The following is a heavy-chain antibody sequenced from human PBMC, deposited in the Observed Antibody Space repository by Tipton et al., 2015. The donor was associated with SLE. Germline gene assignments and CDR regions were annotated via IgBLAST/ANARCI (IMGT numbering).Heavy chain of an antibody. D-gene: IGHD1-26*01. V-gene: IGHV3-30*18. J-gene: IGHJ1*01. CDR3: AKDRWSGSYYAEYFQH. Sequence: SLRLSCAASGFTFSTYGMHWVRQAPGKGLEWVALISYDGSNKYYADSVKGLFTISRDNSKNTLYLQMNSLRAEDTAVYYCAKDRWSGSYYAEYFQHWGQGTLVTVSS. CDR1: GFTFSTYG. CDR2: ISYDGSNK.